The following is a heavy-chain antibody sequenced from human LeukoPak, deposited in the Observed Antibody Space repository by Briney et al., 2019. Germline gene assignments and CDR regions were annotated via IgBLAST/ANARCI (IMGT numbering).Heavy chain of an antibody. V-gene: IGHV1-8*01. Sequence: ASVKVSCKASGYTFTSYGINWVRQATGQGLEWMGWMNPNSGNTGYAQKFQGRVTMTRNTSISTAYMELSSLRSEDTAVYYCARSVAARRFRRNYYFDYWGQGTLVTVSS. CDR3: ARSVAARRFRRNYYFDY. J-gene: IGHJ4*02. CDR2: MNPNSGNT. CDR1: GYTFTSYG. D-gene: IGHD6-6*01.